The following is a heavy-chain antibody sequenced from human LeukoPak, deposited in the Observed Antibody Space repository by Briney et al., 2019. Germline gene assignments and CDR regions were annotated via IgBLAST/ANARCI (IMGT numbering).Heavy chain of an antibody. CDR3: AREVDTAMVFDY. J-gene: IGHJ4*02. Sequence: ASVKVSCKASGGTFSSYAISWVRQAPGQGLEWMGRIIPIFGTANYAQKFQGRVTITTDESTSTAHMELSSLRSEDTAVYYCAREVDTAMVFDYWGQGTLVTVSS. V-gene: IGHV1-69*05. CDR1: GGTFSSYA. CDR2: IIPIFGTA. D-gene: IGHD5-18*01.